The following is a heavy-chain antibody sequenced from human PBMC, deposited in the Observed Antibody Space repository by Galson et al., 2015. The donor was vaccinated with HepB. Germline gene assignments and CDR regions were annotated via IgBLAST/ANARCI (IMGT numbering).Heavy chain of an antibody. J-gene: IGHJ4*02. Sequence: QSGAEVKKPGASVKVSCKASGYTFTSYAMHWVRQAPGQRLEWMGWINAGNGNTKYSQKFQGRVTITRDTSASTAYMELSSLRSEDTAVYYCAQTMNYHGPGGIGFDYWGQGTLVTVSS. CDR2: INAGNGNT. D-gene: IGHD3-10*01. V-gene: IGHV1-3*01. CDR3: AQTMNYHGPGGIGFDY. CDR1: GYTFTSYA.